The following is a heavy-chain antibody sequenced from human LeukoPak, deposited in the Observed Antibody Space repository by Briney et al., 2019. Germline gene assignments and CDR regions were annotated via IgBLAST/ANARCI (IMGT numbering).Heavy chain of an antibody. CDR1: GFTFSSYV. CDR3: AREISAPPLEQENWFDP. D-gene: IGHD1/OR15-1a*01. V-gene: IGHV3-30*03. J-gene: IGHJ5*02. Sequence: PGGSLRLSCAASGFTFSSYVMHWVRQAPGKGLEWVAVISYDGSDKYYADSVKGRFTISRDNAKNSLYLQMNSLRAEDTAVYYCAREISAPPLEQENWFDPWGQGTLVTVSS. CDR2: ISYDGSDK.